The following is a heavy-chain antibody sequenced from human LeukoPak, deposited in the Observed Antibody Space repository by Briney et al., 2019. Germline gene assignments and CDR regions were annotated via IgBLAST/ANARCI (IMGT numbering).Heavy chain of an antibody. J-gene: IGHJ4*02. CDR1: GFSFSDYY. CDR2: ISSSGNTI. CDR3: ARDQYYYDSSAPPLY. Sequence: GGSLRLSCAASGFSFSDYYMSWIRQAPGKGLEWVSYISSSGNTIYYAESVKGRFTISRDNAKNSLYLQMNSLRAEDTAVYYCARDQYYYDSSAPPLYWGQGTLVTVSS. V-gene: IGHV3-11*01. D-gene: IGHD3-22*01.